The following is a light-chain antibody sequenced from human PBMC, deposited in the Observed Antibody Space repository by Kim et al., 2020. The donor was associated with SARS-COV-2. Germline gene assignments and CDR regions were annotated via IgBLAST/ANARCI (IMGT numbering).Light chain of an antibody. J-gene: IGLJ1*01. CDR3: SSYTSSSTLYV. CDR2: DVS. V-gene: IGLV2-14*03. Sequence: SINISGTRTSRDVGDYNYVSWYPQHPGKAPNLMIYDVSNRPSGVSNRFSGSKSGNTASLTISGLQAEDEADYYCSSYTSSSTLYVFGTGTKVTVL. CDR1: SRDVGDYNY.